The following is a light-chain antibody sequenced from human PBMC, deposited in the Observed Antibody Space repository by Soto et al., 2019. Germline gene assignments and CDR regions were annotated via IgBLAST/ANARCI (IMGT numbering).Light chain of an antibody. CDR2: GAS. V-gene: IGKV3-15*01. CDR3: QQYNNWPLT. J-gene: IGKJ4*01. CDR1: QSVSSN. Sequence: EIVMTQSPATLSVSPGERATLSCRASQSVSSNLAWYQQKPGQGPRLLIYGASTRATGIPARFSGSGSGTDFTLTIRSLQSEDFALYYCQQYNNWPLTFGGGTKVDIK.